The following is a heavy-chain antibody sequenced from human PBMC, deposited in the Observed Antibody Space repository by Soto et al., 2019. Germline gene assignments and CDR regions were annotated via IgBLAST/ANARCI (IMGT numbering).Heavy chain of an antibody. D-gene: IGHD3-3*01. CDR1: GGTISGYY. J-gene: IGHJ5*02. V-gene: IGHV4-4*07. Sequence: SETLSLTCSVSGGTISGYYWTWIRQPAGKGLEWIGRIYSSGNTKYSPSLQSRVTMSLDTSNNQFSLRLTSVTAADTAVYYCARGQRFSDWFDPWGQGTLVTVSS. CDR3: ARGQRFSDWFDP. CDR2: IYSSGNT.